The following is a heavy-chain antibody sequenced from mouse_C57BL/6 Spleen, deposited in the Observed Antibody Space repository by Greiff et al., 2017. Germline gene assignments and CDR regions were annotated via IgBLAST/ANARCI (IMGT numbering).Heavy chain of an antibody. Sequence: VQLQQPGAELVKPGASVKLSCKASGYTFTSYWMHWVKQRPGQGLEWIGMIHPNSGSTNYNEKFKSKATLTVDKSSSTAYMQLSSLTSEDSAVYYCARGGKDYYDYDAWFAYWGQGTLVTVSA. CDR1: GYTFTSYW. D-gene: IGHD2-4*01. CDR3: ARGGKDYYDYDAWFAY. J-gene: IGHJ3*01. CDR2: IHPNSGST. V-gene: IGHV1-64*01.